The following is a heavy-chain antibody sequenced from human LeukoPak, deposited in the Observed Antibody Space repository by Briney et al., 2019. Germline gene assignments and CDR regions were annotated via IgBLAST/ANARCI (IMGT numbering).Heavy chain of an antibody. CDR1: GGSISSSSYY. CDR2: IYYSGST. D-gene: IGHD4-17*01. CDR3: ARRGKVTTPTSRAFDI. V-gene: IGHV4-39*01. Sequence: PSETLSLTCTVSGGSISSSSYYWGWIRQPPGKGLEWIGSIYYSGSTYYNPSLKSRVTISVDTSKNQFSLKLSSVTAADTAVYYCARRGKVTTPTSRAFDIWGQGTMVTVSS. J-gene: IGHJ3*02.